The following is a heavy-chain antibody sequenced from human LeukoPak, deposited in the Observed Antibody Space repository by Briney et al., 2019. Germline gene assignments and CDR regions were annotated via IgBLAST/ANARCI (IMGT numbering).Heavy chain of an antibody. CDR2: INPDSGGT. CDR1: GYTFTCYY. D-gene: IGHD3-10*01. Sequence: ASVKVSCKASGYTFTCYYMNWVRQAPGQGLEWMGWINPDSGGTNFAENFQGRVTMTRDTSISTAYMELSSLRSDDTAVYYCARGGDGSGSYYNAEGDYWGQGTLVTVSS. J-gene: IGHJ4*02. CDR3: ARGGDGSGSYYNAEGDY. V-gene: IGHV1-2*02.